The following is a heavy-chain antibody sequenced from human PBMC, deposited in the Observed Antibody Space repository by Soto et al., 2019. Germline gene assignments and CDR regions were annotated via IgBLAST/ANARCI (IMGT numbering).Heavy chain of an antibody. CDR2: ISSSGSTI. J-gene: IGHJ5*02. Sequence: GGSLRLSCAASGFTFSDYYMSWIRQAPGKGLEWVSYISSSGSTIYYADSVKGRFTISRDNAKNSLYLQMNSLRAEDTAVYYCARGRGITYYDFCSGYDGPWFDPWGQGTLVPVSS. CDR3: ARGRGITYYDFCSGYDGPWFDP. D-gene: IGHD3-3*01. CDR1: GFTFSDYY. V-gene: IGHV3-11*01.